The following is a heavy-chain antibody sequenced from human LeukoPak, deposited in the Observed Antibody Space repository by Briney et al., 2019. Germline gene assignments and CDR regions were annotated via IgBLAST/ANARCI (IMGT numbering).Heavy chain of an antibody. CDR1: GGSISSSSYY. CDR3: ASIAARPQYYGMDV. D-gene: IGHD6-6*01. Sequence: PSGTLSLTCTVSGGSISSSSYYWGWIRRPPGKGLEWMGSIYYSGSTYYNPSLKSRVTISVDTSKNQFSLKLSSVTAADTAVYYCASIAARPQYYGMDVWGQGTTVTVSS. V-gene: IGHV4-39*01. J-gene: IGHJ6*02. CDR2: IYYSGST.